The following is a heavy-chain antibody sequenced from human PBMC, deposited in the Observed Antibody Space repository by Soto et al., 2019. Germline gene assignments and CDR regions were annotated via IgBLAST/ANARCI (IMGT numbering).Heavy chain of an antibody. V-gene: IGHV4-34*01. CDR3: ARERGYSYGKKAIDY. Sequence: QVQLQQWGAGLLKPSETLSLTCAVYGGSFSGYYWSWIRQPPGKGLEWIGEINHSGSTNYNPSLNSRVTISVDTSKNQFSLKLSSVTAADTAVYYCARERGYSYGKKAIDYWGQGTLVTVSS. CDR2: INHSGST. D-gene: IGHD5-18*01. CDR1: GGSFSGYY. J-gene: IGHJ4*02.